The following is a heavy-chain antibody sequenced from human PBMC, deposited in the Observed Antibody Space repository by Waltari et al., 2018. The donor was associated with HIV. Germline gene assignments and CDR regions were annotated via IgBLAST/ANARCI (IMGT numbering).Heavy chain of an antibody. J-gene: IGHJ4*02. V-gene: IGHV3-7*04. CDR2: IKQDESEK. Sequence: EVQLVESGGGLVQPGGSLRLSCAASGFTFSSYWMSWVRPAPGKGLEWVANIKQDESEKYYVDSVNGRFTISRDNAENSLYLQMNSLRAEDTAVYYCARGGFYGSGSKVNWGQGTLVTVSS. D-gene: IGHD3-10*01. CDR3: ARGGFYGSGSKVN. CDR1: GFTFSSYW.